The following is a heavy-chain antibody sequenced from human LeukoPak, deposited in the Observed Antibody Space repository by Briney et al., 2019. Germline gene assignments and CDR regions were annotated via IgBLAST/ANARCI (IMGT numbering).Heavy chain of an antibody. D-gene: IGHD1-26*01. CDR3: ARDREPIVGATFGY. J-gene: IGHJ4*02. Sequence: GASVKVSCKASGYTFTSYDINWVRQATGQGLEWMGWMNPNSGNTGYAQKFQGRVTMTRNTSISTAYMELSSLRSEDTAVYYCARDREPIVGATFGYWGQGTLVTVSS. V-gene: IGHV1-8*01. CDR1: GYTFTSYD. CDR2: MNPNSGNT.